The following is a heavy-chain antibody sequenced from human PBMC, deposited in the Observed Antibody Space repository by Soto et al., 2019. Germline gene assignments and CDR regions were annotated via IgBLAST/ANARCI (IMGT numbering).Heavy chain of an antibody. J-gene: IGHJ6*02. CDR2: IYYSGNT. V-gene: IGHV4-59*13. CDR1: GDSMSPFY. Sequence: QVPLQESGPGLVKPSETLSLTCTVSGDSMSPFYWNWIRQSPGKGLEWIGYIYYSGNTNYNPSLKSRVAISVDTSKNQFXXXLSSVTXADTXVXXXARGVYDYWSGYYAGSGLDVWGQGTTVTVSS. D-gene: IGHD3-3*01. CDR3: ARGVYDYWSGYYAGSGLDV.